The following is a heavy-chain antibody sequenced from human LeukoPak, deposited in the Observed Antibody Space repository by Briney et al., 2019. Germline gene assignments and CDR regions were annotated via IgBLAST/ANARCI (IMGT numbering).Heavy chain of an antibody. CDR2: IIPIFGTA. J-gene: IGHJ4*02. CDR1: GGTFSSYA. CDR3: ATQIAARPPMGYYFDY. Sequence: ASVKVSCKASGGTFSSYAISWVRQAPGQGLEWMGGIIPIFGTANYAQKFQGRVTITTDESTSTAYMELSSLRSEDTAVYYCATQIAARPPMGYYFDYWGQGTLVTVSS. V-gene: IGHV1-69*05. D-gene: IGHD6-6*01.